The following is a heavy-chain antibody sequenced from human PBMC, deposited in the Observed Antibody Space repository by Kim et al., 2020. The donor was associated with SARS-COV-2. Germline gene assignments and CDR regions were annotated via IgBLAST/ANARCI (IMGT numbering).Heavy chain of an antibody. CDR1: GFTFSSYD. D-gene: IGHD6-19*01. V-gene: IGHV3-13*04. Sequence: GGSLRLSCAASGFTFSSYDMHWVRQATGKGLEWVSAIGTAGDTYYPGSVKGRFTISRENAKNSLYLQMNSLRAGDTAVYYCARVGRTDGSGWYYFDYWGQGTLVTVSS. CDR3: ARVGRTDGSGWYYFDY. CDR2: IGTAGDT. J-gene: IGHJ4*02.